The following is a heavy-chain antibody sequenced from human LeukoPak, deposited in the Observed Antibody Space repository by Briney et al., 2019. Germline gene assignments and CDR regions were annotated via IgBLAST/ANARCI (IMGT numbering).Heavy chain of an antibody. Sequence: ASVKVSCTASACTFTTYYMHWVRQAPGQGLEWMGVINPSGGSTNYAQKFQGRVTVTRDTSTSTVYMELSSLRSEDTAVYYCARVSLSYYYYGMDVWGQGTTVTVSS. CDR1: ACTFTTYY. D-gene: IGHD5/OR15-5a*01. V-gene: IGHV1-46*01. CDR2: INPSGGST. J-gene: IGHJ6*02. CDR3: ARVSLSYYYYGMDV.